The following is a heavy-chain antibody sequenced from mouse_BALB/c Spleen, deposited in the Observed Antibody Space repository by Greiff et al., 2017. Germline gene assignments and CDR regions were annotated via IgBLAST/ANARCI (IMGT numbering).Heavy chain of an antibody. CDR3: ARHNGSTYWYFDV. J-gene: IGHJ1*01. D-gene: IGHD1-1*01. CDR2: ISNGGGST. V-gene: IGHV5-12-2*01. CDR1: GFTFSSYT. Sequence: EVMLVESGGGLVQPGGSLKLSCAASGFTFSSYTMSWVRQTPEKRLEWVAYISNGGGSTYYPDTVKGRFTISRDNAKNTLYLQMSSLKSEDTAMYYCARHNGSTYWYFDVWGAGTTVTVSS.